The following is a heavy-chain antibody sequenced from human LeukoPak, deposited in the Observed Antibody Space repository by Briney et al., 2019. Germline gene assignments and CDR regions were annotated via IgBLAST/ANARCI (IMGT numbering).Heavy chain of an antibody. Sequence: NPGGSLRLSCAASGFTFSSYSVNWVRQAPGRGLEWVSSISFSSTYIYYADSVKGRFTISRDNAKNSLYLQMNSLRAEDTAVYYCARGPLGNFDYWGQGTLVTVSS. J-gene: IGHJ4*02. V-gene: IGHV3-21*01. D-gene: IGHD7-27*01. CDR1: GFTFSSYS. CDR3: ARGPLGNFDY. CDR2: ISFSSTYI.